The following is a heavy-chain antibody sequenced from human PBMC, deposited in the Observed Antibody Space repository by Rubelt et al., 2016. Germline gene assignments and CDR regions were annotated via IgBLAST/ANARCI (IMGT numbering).Heavy chain of an antibody. Sequence: QVLLQESGPGLVKPSETLSLTCTVSGYSINSGYFWGWIRQSPGKGLEWIAAIYSSGTTYYGPSLRSRVPISVATSQNQISLNGNSVTAADTAVYYCARHRGCSAGRCYLDFGGQGTLVTVSS. V-gene: IGHV4-38-2*02. CDR1: GYSINSGYF. J-gene: IGHJ4*02. CDR3: ARHRGCSAGRCYLDF. D-gene: IGHD2-15*01. CDR2: IYSSGTT.